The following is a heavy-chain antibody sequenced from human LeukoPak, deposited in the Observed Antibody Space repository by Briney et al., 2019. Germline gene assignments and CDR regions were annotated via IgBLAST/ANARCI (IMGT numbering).Heavy chain of an antibody. D-gene: IGHD3-16*01. J-gene: IGHJ4*02. CDR1: GFTFSSYG. V-gene: IGHV3-33*01. CDR3: ARDRLGRPDY. Sequence: PGRSLRLFCAASGFTFSSYGMHWVRQAPGKGLEWVAVIWYDGSNKYYADSVKGRFTISRDNSKNTLYLQMNSLRAEDTAVYYCARDRLGRPDYWGQGTLVTVSS. CDR2: IWYDGSNK.